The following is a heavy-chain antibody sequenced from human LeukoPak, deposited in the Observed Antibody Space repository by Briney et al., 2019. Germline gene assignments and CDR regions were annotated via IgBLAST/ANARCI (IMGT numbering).Heavy chain of an antibody. Sequence: SVKVSCKASGGTFSSYAISWVRQATGQGLEWMGRIIPILGIANYAQKFQGRVTITADKSTSTAYMELSSLRSEDTAVYYCARGGSLSAVTPAYAEYFQHWGQGTLVTVSS. D-gene: IGHD4-17*01. J-gene: IGHJ1*01. CDR1: GGTFSSYA. V-gene: IGHV1-69*04. CDR3: ARGGSLSAVTPAYAEYFQH. CDR2: IIPILGIA.